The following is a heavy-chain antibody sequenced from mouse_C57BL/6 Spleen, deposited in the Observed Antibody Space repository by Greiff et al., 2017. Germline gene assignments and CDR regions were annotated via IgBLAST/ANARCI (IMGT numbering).Heavy chain of an antibody. V-gene: IGHV1-52*01. J-gene: IGHJ2*02. D-gene: IGHD2-14*01. Sequence: VQLQQPGAELVRPGSSVKLSCKASGYTFTSYSMHWVKQRPIKGLEWIGNIDPSDSDTHYNQKFKDKATFPVDKSSSTAYMQLSRLTSEDSAVYYCARGREYDGGYDIDYWGQGTSLTVSS. CDR2: IDPSDSDT. CDR3: ARGREYDGGYDIDY. CDR1: GYTFTSYS.